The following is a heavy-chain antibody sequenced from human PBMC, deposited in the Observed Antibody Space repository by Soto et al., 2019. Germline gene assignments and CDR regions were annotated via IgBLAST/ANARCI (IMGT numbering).Heavy chain of an antibody. CDR2: ISYDGSNK. J-gene: IGHJ6*03. CDR1: GFTFSSYG. D-gene: IGHD2-2*01. V-gene: IGHV3-30*18. Sequence: PGGSLRLSCAASGFTFSSYGMHWVRQAPGKGLEWVAVISYDGSNKYYADSVKGRFTISRDNSKNTLYLQMNSLRAEDTAVYYCAKDARPAAPNSYYYYYMDFWCKATTVTVSS. CDR3: AKDARPAAPNSYYYYYMDF.